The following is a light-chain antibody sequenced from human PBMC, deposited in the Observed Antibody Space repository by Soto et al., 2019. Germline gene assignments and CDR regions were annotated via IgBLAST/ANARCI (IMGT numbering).Light chain of an antibody. CDR3: AAWDDSLSGSYV. CDR1: SSNIGSNY. Sequence: QSVLTQPPSASGTPGQRVTISCPGSSSNIGSNYVYWYQQLPGTAPKLLIYRNNQRPSGVPDRFSGSKSGTSASLAISGLRSEDEADYYCAAWDDSLSGSYVFGTGTKLTVL. CDR2: RNN. J-gene: IGLJ1*01. V-gene: IGLV1-47*01.